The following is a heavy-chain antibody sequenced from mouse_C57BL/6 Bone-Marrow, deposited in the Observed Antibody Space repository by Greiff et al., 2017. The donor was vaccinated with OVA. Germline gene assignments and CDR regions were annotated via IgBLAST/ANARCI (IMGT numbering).Heavy chain of an antibody. D-gene: IGHD2-4*01. Sequence: QVQLQQPGAELVKPGASVKLSCKASGYTFTSYWMQWVKQRPGQGLEWIGEIYPSDSYTNYNPQFKGKATLTVDTSSSTAFMQLSSLASEDAAVYYCERDDYDVGLADWGQGTLVTVSA. CDR2: IYPSDSYT. CDR1: GYTFTSYW. J-gene: IGHJ3*01. V-gene: IGHV1-50*01. CDR3: ERDDYDVGLAD.